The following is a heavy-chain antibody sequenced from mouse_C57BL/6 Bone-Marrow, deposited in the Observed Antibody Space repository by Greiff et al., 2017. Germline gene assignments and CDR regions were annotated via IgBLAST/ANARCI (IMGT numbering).Heavy chain of an antibody. J-gene: IGHJ3*01. Sequence: QVQLKESGAELARPGASVKLSCKASGYTFTSYGISWVKQRTGQGLEWIGEIYPRSGNTYYNEKFKGKATLTADKSSSTAYMELRSLTSEDSAVYLCARNSNYPAWFAYWGQGTLVTVSA. CDR3: ARNSNYPAWFAY. D-gene: IGHD2-5*01. CDR2: IYPRSGNT. CDR1: GYTFTSYG. V-gene: IGHV1-81*01.